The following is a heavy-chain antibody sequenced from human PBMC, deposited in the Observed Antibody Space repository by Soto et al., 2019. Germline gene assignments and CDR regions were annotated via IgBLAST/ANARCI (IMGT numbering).Heavy chain of an antibody. D-gene: IGHD2-15*01. CDR2: ISSDGSIT. J-gene: IGHJ2*01. CDR1: GFSFTNNG. V-gene: IGHV3-23*01. CDR3: ARDRGYCSGGSCYWCFDL. Sequence: EVQLLESGGGLVQPGGSLRLSCAASGFSFTNNGISWVRQAPGKGLEWVSTISSDGSITYYAESVKGRFTISRDNSKNTVFVQMNSLRAEDTAVYYCARDRGYCSGGSCYWCFDLWGRGTLVTVSS.